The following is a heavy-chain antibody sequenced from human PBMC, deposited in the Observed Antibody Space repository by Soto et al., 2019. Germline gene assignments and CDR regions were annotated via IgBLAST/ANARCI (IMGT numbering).Heavy chain of an antibody. D-gene: IGHD2-21*02. Sequence: QITLKESGPTLVKPTQTLTLTCTFSGFSLSTIGVGVGWIRQPPGKALEWLALIYWDDDKRYSPSLKSGLTVTKDTSKNQVVLTMTNMDPVDTATYYCVQSRCGGDCLQSYSSHSYYGLDVWGQGTTVTVSS. CDR3: VQSRCGGDCLQSYSSHSYYGLDV. CDR2: IYWDDDK. CDR1: GFSLSTIGVG. V-gene: IGHV2-5*02. J-gene: IGHJ6*02.